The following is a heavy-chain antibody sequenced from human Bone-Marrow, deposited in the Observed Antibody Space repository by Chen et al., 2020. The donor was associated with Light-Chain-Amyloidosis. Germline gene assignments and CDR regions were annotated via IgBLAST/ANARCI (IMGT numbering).Heavy chain of an antibody. D-gene: IGHD2-2*01. CDR3: AKGTTFDY. CDR1: GFTFSSYG. V-gene: IGHV3-30*18. Sequence: QVQLVESGGGVVQPGRSLRLSCAASGFTFSSYGMHWVRQAPGKGLEWVAVISYDGSNKYYADSVKGRFTISRDNSKNTRYLQMNSLRAEDTAVYYCAKGTTFDYWGQGTLVTVSS. J-gene: IGHJ4*02. CDR2: ISYDGSNK.